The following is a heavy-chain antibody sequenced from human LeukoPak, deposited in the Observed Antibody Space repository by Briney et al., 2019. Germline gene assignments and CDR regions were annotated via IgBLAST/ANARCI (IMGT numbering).Heavy chain of an antibody. J-gene: IGHJ4*02. CDR2: INWNGGST. D-gene: IGHD3-22*01. Sequence: AGGSLRLSCAASGVTFDDYGMSWVRQAPGEGLEWVCGINWNGGSTGYADSVKGRFTISRANAKNFLYLQMNSLIAEDTALYYCARDRYYYDSSVYYYVDYWGQGTLVTVSS. CDR3: ARDRYYYDSSVYYYVDY. V-gene: IGHV3-20*04. CDR1: GVTFDDYG.